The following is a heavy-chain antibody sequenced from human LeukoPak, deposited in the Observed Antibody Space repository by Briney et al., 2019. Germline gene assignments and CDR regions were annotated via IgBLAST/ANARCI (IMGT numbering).Heavy chain of an antibody. CDR2: IYTSGST. V-gene: IGHV4-61*02. CDR3: ARDQQLAHPDY. J-gene: IGHJ4*02. Sequence: PSETLSLTCTVSGGSISSGSYYWSWIRQPAGKGLEWIGRIYTSGSTNYNPSLKSRVAISVDTSKNQFSLKLSSVTAADTAVYYCARDQQLAHPDYWGQGTLVTVSS. CDR1: GGSISSGSYY. D-gene: IGHD6-13*01.